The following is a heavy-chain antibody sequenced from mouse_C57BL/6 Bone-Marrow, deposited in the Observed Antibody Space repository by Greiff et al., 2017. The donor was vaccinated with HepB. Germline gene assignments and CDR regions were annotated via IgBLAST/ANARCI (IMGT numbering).Heavy chain of an antibody. V-gene: IGHV1-82*01. CDR2: IYPGDGDT. D-gene: IGHD2-4*01. J-gene: IGHJ2*01. CDR3: ARRGGITSYYFDY. Sequence: VKLQESGPELVKPGASVKISCKASGYAFSSSWMNWVKQRPGKGLEWIGRIYPGDGDTNYNGKFKGKATLTADKSSSTAYMQLSSLTSEDSAVYFCARRGGITSYYFDYWGQGTTLTVSS. CDR1: GYAFSSSW.